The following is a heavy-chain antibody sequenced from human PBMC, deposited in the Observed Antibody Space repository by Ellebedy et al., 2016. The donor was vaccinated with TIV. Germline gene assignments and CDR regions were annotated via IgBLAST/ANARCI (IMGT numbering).Heavy chain of an antibody. CDR3: ASRTRGDYPYFDF. CDR1: GFSVSRQY. D-gene: IGHD4-17*01. V-gene: IGHV3-53*01. Sequence: GESLKISCAASGFSVSRQYMSRVRQAPGKGLEWVSLIYSGGTTYYADSVKGRFTISRDNSKNTLYLQMNSLRAEDTALYYCASRTRGDYPYFDFWGQGTLVTVSS. J-gene: IGHJ4*02. CDR2: IYSGGTT.